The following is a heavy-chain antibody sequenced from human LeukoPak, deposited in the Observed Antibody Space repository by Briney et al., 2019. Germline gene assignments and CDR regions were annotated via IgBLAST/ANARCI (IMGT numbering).Heavy chain of an antibody. CDR1: GFTFSRYW. D-gene: IGHD4-23*01. Sequence: PGGSLRLSCAASGFTFSRYWMHWVRQAPGKGLVWVSRIKSDGSSTSYAHSVRGRFTISRDNAKNTLFLQMNSLRAEDTAVYYCAPTLGGGTSDRLFDYRGQGTLVTVSS. CDR2: IKSDGSST. CDR3: APTLGGGTSDRLFDY. J-gene: IGHJ4*02. V-gene: IGHV3-74*01.